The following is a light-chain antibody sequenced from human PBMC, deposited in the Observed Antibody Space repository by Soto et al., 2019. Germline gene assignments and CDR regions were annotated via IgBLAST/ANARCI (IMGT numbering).Light chain of an antibody. CDR1: SSNIGSNY. CDR3: AAWDDSLSGYV. J-gene: IGLJ1*01. Sequence: QSVLTQPPSASGTPGQRVTISCSGSSSNIGSNYVYWYQQLPGTDPKLLIDRNNQRPSGVPDRFSGSKSGTSASLAISGLRSEDEADYYCAAWDDSLSGYVFGTGTKLTVL. V-gene: IGLV1-47*01. CDR2: RNN.